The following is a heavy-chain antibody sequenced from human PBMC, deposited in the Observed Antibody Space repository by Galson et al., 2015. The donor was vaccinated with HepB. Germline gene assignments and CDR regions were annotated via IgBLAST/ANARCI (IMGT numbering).Heavy chain of an antibody. Sequence: PALVKPTQTLTLTCTFSGFSLSTIGVGVGWIRQPPGKALEWLALIYWDDDKRFSPSLKSRLTIIKDTSKNQVVLTMTNMNPMDTAMYYCAHSPMVQGVGSFDIWGLGTMVIVSS. V-gene: IGHV2-5*02. D-gene: IGHD3-10*01. CDR2: IYWDDDK. CDR3: AHSPMVQGVGSFDI. J-gene: IGHJ3*02. CDR1: GFSLSTIGVG.